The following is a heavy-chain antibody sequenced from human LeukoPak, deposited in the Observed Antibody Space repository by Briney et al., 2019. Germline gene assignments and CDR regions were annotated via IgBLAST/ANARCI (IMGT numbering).Heavy chain of an antibody. CDR1: GYTFTSYA. Sequence: ASVKASCKASGYTFTSYAMNWVRQAPGQGLEWMGWINTNTGNPTYAQGFTGRFVFSLDTSVSTAYLQISSLKAEDTAVYYCARHQRSCSGGSCSLNWFDPWGQGTLVTVSS. V-gene: IGHV7-4-1*02. J-gene: IGHJ5*02. CDR3: ARHQRSCSGGSCSLNWFDP. CDR2: INTNTGNP. D-gene: IGHD2-15*01.